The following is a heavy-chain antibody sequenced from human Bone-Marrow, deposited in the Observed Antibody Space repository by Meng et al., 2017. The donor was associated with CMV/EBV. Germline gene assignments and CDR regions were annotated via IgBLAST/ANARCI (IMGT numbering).Heavy chain of an antibody. Sequence: GSLRLSCTVSGGSVSSGSYYWSWIRQPPGKGLEWLGRIYHSGSTYYNPSLKSRVTISVDTSKNQFSLKLSSVTAADTAVYYCARSYCSDGGCYSDYWGQGTLVTVSS. CDR3: ARSYCSDGGCYSDY. J-gene: IGHJ4*02. CDR1: GGSVSSGSYY. CDR2: IYHSGST. D-gene: IGHD2-15*01. V-gene: IGHV4-39*07.